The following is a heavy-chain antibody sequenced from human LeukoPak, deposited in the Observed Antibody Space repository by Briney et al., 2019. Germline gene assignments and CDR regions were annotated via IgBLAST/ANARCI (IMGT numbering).Heavy chain of an antibody. CDR1: GYTFTSYG. Sequence: GASVKVSCKASGYTFTSYGISWVRQAPGQGLEWMGWISAYNGNTNYAQKLQGRVTMTTDTSTSTAYMELRSLRSDDTAVYYCVREVIVGAFYYGMDVWGQGTTVTVSS. D-gene: IGHD1-26*01. CDR2: ISAYNGNT. J-gene: IGHJ6*02. CDR3: VREVIVGAFYYGMDV. V-gene: IGHV1-18*01.